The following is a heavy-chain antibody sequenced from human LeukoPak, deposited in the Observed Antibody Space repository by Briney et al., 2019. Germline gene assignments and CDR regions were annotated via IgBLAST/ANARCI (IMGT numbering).Heavy chain of an antibody. CDR1: GFTFSSYA. V-gene: IGHV3-30*04. CDR3: ARDGETGYSSGWYKKNGMDV. J-gene: IGHJ6*02. CDR2: ISYDGSNK. Sequence: GGSLRLSCAASGFTFSSYAMHWVRQAPGKGLEWVAVISYDGSNKYYADSVKGRFTISRDNSKNTLYLQMNSLRAEDTAVYYCARDGETGYSSGWYKKNGMDVWGQGTTVTVSS. D-gene: IGHD6-19*01.